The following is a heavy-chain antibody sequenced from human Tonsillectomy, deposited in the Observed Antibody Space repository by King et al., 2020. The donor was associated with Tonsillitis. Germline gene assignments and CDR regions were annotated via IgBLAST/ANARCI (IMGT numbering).Heavy chain of an antibody. V-gene: IGHV3-64D*06. CDR2: LSGNGGST. J-gene: IGHJ4*02. CDR1: GFTSSSYA. Sequence: VQLVESGGGLVQPGGSLRLSCSASGFTSSSYAMHWVRKAPGKGLEYVSALSGNGGSTYYADSVKGRFTISRDNSKNTLYLQMSSLRAEDTAVYYCVRSRYCSSTSCYGDHDYWGQGTLVTVSS. CDR3: VRSRYCSSTSCYGDHDY. D-gene: IGHD2-2*01.